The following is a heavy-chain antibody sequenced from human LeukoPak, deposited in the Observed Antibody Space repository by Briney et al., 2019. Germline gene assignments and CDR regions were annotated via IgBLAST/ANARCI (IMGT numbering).Heavy chain of an antibody. V-gene: IGHV4-59*08. CDR2: IYYSGST. CDR1: GGSISSYY. D-gene: IGHD6-13*01. J-gene: IGHJ4*02. CDR3: ARGSSWYFRYFDY. Sequence: SETLSLTCTVSGGSISSYYWSWIRQPPGKGLEWIGYIYYSGSTNYNPSLKSRVTISVDTSKNQFSLKLSSVTAADTAVYYCARGSSWYFRYFDYWGQGTLVTVPS.